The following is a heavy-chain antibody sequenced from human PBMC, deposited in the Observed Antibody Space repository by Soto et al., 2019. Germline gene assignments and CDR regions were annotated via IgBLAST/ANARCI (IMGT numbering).Heavy chain of an antibody. CDR1: GYTFTSYA. Sequence: ASVKVSCKASGYTFTSYAMHWVRQAPGQRLERMGWMNAGNGNTKHSQKFQGRVTINRDTSASTAYMELSSLISEDTAVYYRATRGSGLYSFGHWGEGTLVTLGS. J-gene: IGHJ4*02. V-gene: IGHV1-3*01. D-gene: IGHD6-19*01. CDR2: MNAGNGNT. CDR3: ATRGSGLYSFGH.